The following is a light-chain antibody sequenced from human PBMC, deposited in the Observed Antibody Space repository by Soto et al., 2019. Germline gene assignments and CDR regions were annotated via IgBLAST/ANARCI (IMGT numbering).Light chain of an antibody. V-gene: IGLV1-47*01. CDR1: SSNIGKNY. CDR3: AAWDDSLSVP. Sequence: QSVLTQPPSASGTPGHSVTSPCSRSSSNIGKNYFYWYQQLPGTAPKLLLYRNNRRPSRVPDRFSGSKPGTSASLAIIGLRSEDEADYYCAAWDDSLSVPFGTGTKVTVL. J-gene: IGLJ1*01. CDR2: RNN.